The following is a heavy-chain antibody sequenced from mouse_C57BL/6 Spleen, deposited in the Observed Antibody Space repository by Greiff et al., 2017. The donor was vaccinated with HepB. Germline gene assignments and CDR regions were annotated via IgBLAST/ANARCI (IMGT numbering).Heavy chain of an antibody. Sequence: VKVVESGPGLVAPSQSLSITCTVSGFSLTSYGVDWVRQSPGKGLEWLGVIWGVGSTNYNSALKSRLSISKDNSKSQVFLKMNSLQTDDTAMYYCASDGAGNGFAYWGQGTLVTVSA. J-gene: IGHJ3*01. CDR3: ASDGAGNGFAY. CDR1: GFSLTSYG. CDR2: IWGVGST. V-gene: IGHV2-6*01.